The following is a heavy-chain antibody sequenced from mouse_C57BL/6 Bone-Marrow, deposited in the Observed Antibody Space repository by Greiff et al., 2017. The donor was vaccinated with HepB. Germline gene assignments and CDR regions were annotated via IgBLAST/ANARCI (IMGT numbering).Heavy chain of an antibody. Sequence: QVQLQQSGAELVRPGTSVKMSCKASGYTFTNYWIGWAKQRPGHGLEWIGDIYPGGGYTNYNEKFKGKATLTADKSSSTAYMQFSSLTSEDSAIYYCARWSTTVVGDDYYAMDYWGQGTSVTVSS. CDR1: GYTFTNYW. V-gene: IGHV1-63*01. J-gene: IGHJ4*01. CDR3: ARWSTTVVGDDYYAMDY. D-gene: IGHD1-1*01. CDR2: IYPGGGYT.